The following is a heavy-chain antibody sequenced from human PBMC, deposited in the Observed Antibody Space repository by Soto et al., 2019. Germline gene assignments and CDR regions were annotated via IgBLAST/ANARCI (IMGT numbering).Heavy chain of an antibody. CDR1: GGSVTSGSYF. Sequence: SETLSLTCTVSGGSVTSGSYFWNWVRQPPGKGLEWIGYISYSGNTDYNPSLKSRATISVDTSKTQFSLRLTSLTAADTAVYYCGRRNSGGNWFDPWGPGTLGTVS. CDR3: GRRNSGGNWFDP. D-gene: IGHD4-17*01. J-gene: IGHJ5*02. V-gene: IGHV4-61*01. CDR2: ISYSGNT.